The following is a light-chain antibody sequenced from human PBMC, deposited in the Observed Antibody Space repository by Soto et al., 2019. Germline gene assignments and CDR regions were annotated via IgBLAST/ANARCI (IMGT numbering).Light chain of an antibody. CDR3: QQRSNWPG. Sequence: EIVLTQSPATLSLSPGERATLSCRACQSVSSYLAWYQQKPGQAPRLLIYDASNRATGIPARFSGSGSGTDFTLTISSLEPEDFAVYYCQQRSNWPGFGGGTKVEI. CDR2: DAS. CDR1: QSVSSY. J-gene: IGKJ4*02. V-gene: IGKV3-11*01.